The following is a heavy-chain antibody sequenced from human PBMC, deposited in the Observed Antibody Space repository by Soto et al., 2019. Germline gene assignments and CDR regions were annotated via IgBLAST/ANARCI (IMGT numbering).Heavy chain of an antibody. CDR2: IKQDGSDR. J-gene: IGHJ4*02. V-gene: IGHV3-7*01. Sequence: EVQLVESGGGLVQPGGSLRPSCAASGFRLGDHRKKRVRQAPGKGLGWVAIIKQDGSDRYYVDSVKGRFTISRDNAKNSLYLQMSSLRVEDTALYYCARGRGWLHDYWGQGTLVTVSS. CDR1: GFRLGDHR. D-gene: IGHD6-19*01. CDR3: ARGRGWLHDY.